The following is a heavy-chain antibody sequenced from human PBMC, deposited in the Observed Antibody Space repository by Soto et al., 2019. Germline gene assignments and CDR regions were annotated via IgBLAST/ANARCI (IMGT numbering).Heavy chain of an antibody. CDR2: ISGSGGTT. D-gene: IGHD2-2*01. CDR1: GFTFSSYA. J-gene: IGHJ6*02. V-gene: IGHV3-23*01. CDR3: AKGSGTSIDVHRYFPYSGMDV. Sequence: EVQLLESGGGLGLPGGSLSLSCAASGFTFSSYAMTWVRQAPGQGLEWVASISGSGGTTNYADSAKGRFTISRDNSKNTAYLQMNNLGAEATAVYYCAKGSGTSIDVHRYFPYSGMDVWGQGTTVTVSS.